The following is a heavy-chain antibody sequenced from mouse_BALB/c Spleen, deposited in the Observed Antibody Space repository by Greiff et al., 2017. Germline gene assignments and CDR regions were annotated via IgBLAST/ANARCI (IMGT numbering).Heavy chain of an antibody. CDR3: ARWDY. CDR2: IDPANGNT. J-gene: IGHJ2*01. V-gene: IGHV14-3*02. CDR1: GYSFTGYY. Sequence: VQLQQSGPDLVKPGASVKISCKASGYSFTGYYMHWVKQRPEQGLEWIGRIDPANGNTKYDPKFQGKATITADTSSNTAYLQLSSLTSEDTAVYYCARWDYWGQGTTLTVSS.